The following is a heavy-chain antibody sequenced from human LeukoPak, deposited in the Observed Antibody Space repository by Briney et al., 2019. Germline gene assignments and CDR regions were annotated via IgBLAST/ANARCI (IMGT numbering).Heavy chain of an antibody. D-gene: IGHD3-10*01. Sequence: ASVKVSCKASGYTFTSYGISWVRQAPGQGLEWMGWISAYNGNTNYAQKLQGRVTVTTDTSTSTAYMELRSLRSDDTAVYYCARGRYGSGSYYYYYGMDVWGQGTTVTVSS. CDR1: GYTFTSYG. CDR3: ARGRYGSGSYYYYYGMDV. V-gene: IGHV1-18*01. J-gene: IGHJ6*02. CDR2: ISAYNGNT.